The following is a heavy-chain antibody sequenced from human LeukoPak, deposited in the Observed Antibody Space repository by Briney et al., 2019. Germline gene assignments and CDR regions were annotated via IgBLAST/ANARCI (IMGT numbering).Heavy chain of an antibody. V-gene: IGHV1-69*06. J-gene: IGHJ3*02. CDR3: ATTFGVVTSDAFDI. D-gene: IGHD3-3*01. CDR2: IIPIFGTA. Sequence: SVKVSCKASGGTFSSYAISWVRQAPGQGLEWMGRIIPIFGTANYAQKFQGRVTMTEDTSTDTAYMELSSLRSEDTAVYYCATTFGVVTSDAFDIWGQGTMVTVSS. CDR1: GGTFSSYA.